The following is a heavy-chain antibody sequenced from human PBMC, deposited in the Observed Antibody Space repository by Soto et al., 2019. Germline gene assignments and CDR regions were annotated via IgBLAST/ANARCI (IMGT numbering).Heavy chain of an antibody. D-gene: IGHD3-10*01. J-gene: IGHJ6*02. V-gene: IGHV4-34*01. CDR1: GGSFSGYY. CDR2: INHSGST. Sequence: SETLSLTCAVYGGSFSGYYWSWIRQPPGKGLEWIGEINHSGSTNYNPSLKSRDTISVDTSKNQFSLKLSSVTAADTAVYYCARVGITMVRGVIRDYYYYGMDVWGQGTTVTVSS. CDR3: ARVGITMVRGVIRDYYYYGMDV.